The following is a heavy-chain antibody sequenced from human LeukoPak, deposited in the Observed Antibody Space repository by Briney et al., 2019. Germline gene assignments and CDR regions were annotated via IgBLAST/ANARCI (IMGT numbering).Heavy chain of an antibody. V-gene: IGHV3-15*01. CDR1: GFTFSTYW. CDR3: IRYYGSGRHVGYYGIDV. Sequence: PGGSLRLSCAASGFTFSTYWMHWVRQAPGEGLEWVGRIKSKTDGGTTDYAASVKGRFTISRDDSKNTLYLQMNSLKTEDSAVYYCIRYYGSGRHVGYYGIDVWGQGTTVTVSS. D-gene: IGHD3-10*01. J-gene: IGHJ6*02. CDR2: IKSKTDGGTT.